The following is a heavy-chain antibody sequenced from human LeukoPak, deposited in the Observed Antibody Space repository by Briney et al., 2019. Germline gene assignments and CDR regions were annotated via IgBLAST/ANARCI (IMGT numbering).Heavy chain of an antibody. V-gene: IGHV3-9*01. J-gene: IGHJ4*02. CDR3: EKNPSIAVAGTALAY. CDR2: ISWNSGSI. Sequence: PGRSLRLSCAASGFTFDDYAMHWVRQAPGKGLEWVSGISWNSGSIGYADSVKGRFTISRDNAKNSLYLQMNSLRAEDTALYYGEKNPSIAVAGTALAYWGKGTLVTSPQ. CDR1: GFTFDDYA. D-gene: IGHD6-19*01.